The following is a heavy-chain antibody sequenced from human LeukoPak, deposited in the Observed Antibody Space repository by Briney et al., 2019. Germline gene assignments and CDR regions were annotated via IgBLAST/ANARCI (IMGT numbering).Heavy chain of an antibody. V-gene: IGHV3-48*01. J-gene: IGHJ4*02. CDR1: GFTFSSYS. CDR2: ISSSSSTI. CDR3: ARGFGITGTANYFDY. D-gene: IGHD1-20*01. Sequence: GGSLRLSCAASGFTFSSYSMNWVRQAPGKGLEWVSYISSSSSTIYYADSVKGRFAISRDNAKNSLYLQMNSLRAEDTAVYYCARGFGITGTANYFDYWGQGTLVTVSS.